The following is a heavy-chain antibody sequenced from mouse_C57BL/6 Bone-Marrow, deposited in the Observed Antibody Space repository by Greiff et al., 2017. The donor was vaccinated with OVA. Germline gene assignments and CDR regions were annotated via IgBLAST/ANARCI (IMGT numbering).Heavy chain of an antibody. Sequence: VKLQQPGAELVMPGASVKLSCKASGYTFTSYWMHWVKQRPGQGLEWIGEIDPSDSYTNYNQKFKGKSTLTVDKSSSTAYMQLSSLTSEDSAVYDCARESANWDWYFDVWGTGTTVTVSS. CDR2: IDPSDSYT. CDR3: ARESANWDWYFDV. CDR1: GYTFTSYW. J-gene: IGHJ1*03. D-gene: IGHD4-1*01. V-gene: IGHV1-69*01.